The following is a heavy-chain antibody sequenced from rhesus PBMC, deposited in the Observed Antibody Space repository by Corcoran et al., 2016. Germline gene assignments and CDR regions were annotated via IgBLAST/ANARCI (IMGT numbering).Heavy chain of an antibody. CDR2: IYSGTGNT. D-gene: IGHD6-25*01. CDR1: GASIGSGYG. Sequence: QVQLKESGPGLVKPSETLSLTCAVSGASIGSGYGWGWIRQPPGKGLELIMSIYSGTGNTYYDPSLKSRVTISKDTSKNQLSLKLSSMTAADTAVYYCARAGSTGTWIFDSWGQGVLVTVSS. CDR3: ARAGSTGTWIFDS. J-gene: IGHJ4*01. V-gene: IGHV4S7*01.